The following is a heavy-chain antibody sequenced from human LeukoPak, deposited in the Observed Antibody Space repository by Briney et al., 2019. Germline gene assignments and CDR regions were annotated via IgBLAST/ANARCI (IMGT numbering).Heavy chain of an antibody. D-gene: IGHD3-10*01. CDR1: GFTFSSYA. CDR3: ARSGELLWFGELLPPVEAPYDY. V-gene: IGHV3-30-3*01. J-gene: IGHJ4*02. CDR2: ISYDGSNK. Sequence: GGSLRLSCAASGFTFSSYAMHWVRQAPGKGLEWVAVISYDGSNKYYADSVKGRFTISRDNAKNSLYLQMNSLRAEDTAVYYCARSGELLWFGELLPPVEAPYDYWGQGTLVTVSS.